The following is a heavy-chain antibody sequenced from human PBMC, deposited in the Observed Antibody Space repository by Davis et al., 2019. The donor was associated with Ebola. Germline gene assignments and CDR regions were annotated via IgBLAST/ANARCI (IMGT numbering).Heavy chain of an antibody. J-gene: IGHJ4*02. CDR3: ARWGSYGDYGFEWSLDY. CDR2: INHRGST. D-gene: IGHD4-17*01. Sequence: MPSETLSPTCAVYGASFTGYYWSWIRQPPGKGLEWIADINHRGSTNYNPSLKSRVTISVDTSKNQFSLKLSSVTAAETAVYYCARWGSYGDYGFEWSLDYWGQGTLVTVSS. CDR1: GASFTGYY. V-gene: IGHV4-34*01.